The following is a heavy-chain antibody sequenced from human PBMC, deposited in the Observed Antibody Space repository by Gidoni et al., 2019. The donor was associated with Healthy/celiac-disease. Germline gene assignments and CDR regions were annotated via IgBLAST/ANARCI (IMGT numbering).Heavy chain of an antibody. CDR2: IIPIFGTA. CDR1: GGTFSSYA. D-gene: IGHD3-3*01. Sequence: QVQLVQSGAEVKKPGSSVKVSCKASGGTFSSYAISWVRQAPGQGLEWMGGIIPIFGTANYAQKFQGRVTITADESTSTAYMELSSLRSEDTAVYYCARDPSYYDFWSGSYYFDYWGQGTLVTVSS. J-gene: IGHJ4*02. V-gene: IGHV1-69*01. CDR3: ARDPSYYDFWSGSYYFDY.